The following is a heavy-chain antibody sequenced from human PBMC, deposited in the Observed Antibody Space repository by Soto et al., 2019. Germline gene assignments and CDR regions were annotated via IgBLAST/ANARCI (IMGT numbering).Heavy chain of an antibody. Sequence: PSETLSLTCTVSGGSISSYYWSWVRQPPGKGLEWIGYLYYTGSTNYNPSLKSRVTISVDTSKNQFSLKLSSVTAADTAVYYCASIYDSSGYYYGNNWFDPWGQGTLVTVSS. CDR2: LYYTGST. J-gene: IGHJ5*02. CDR3: ASIYDSSGYYYGNNWFDP. CDR1: GGSISSYY. V-gene: IGHV4-59*12. D-gene: IGHD3-22*01.